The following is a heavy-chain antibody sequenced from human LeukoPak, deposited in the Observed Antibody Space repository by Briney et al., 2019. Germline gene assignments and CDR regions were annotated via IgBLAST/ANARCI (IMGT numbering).Heavy chain of an antibody. CDR1: GFTFSSYA. D-gene: IGHD5-12*01. CDR3: ARGRGHSGYDRKYYFDY. J-gene: IGHJ4*02. CDR2: ISYDGSNK. V-gene: IGHV3-30*04. Sequence: GGSLRLSCAASGFTFSSYAMHWVRQAPGKGLEWVAVISYDGSNKYYADSVKGRFTISRDNSKNTLYLQMNSLRAEDTAVYYCARGRGHSGYDRKYYFDYWGQGTLVTVSS.